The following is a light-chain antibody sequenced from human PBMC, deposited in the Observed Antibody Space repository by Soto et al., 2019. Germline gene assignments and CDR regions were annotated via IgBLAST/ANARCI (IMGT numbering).Light chain of an antibody. CDR3: QSYYSSLSGSV. V-gene: IGLV1-40*01. CDR1: SSNIGAGYD. Sequence: QSVLTQPPSVSGAPGQRVTISCTGSSSNIGAGYDVHWYQQLPGTAPKLLIYGNSNRPSGVPDRFSGSKSGTSASLAITGLQGGDEAAYYCQSYYSSLSGSVFGGGTKLTVL. J-gene: IGLJ3*02. CDR2: GNS.